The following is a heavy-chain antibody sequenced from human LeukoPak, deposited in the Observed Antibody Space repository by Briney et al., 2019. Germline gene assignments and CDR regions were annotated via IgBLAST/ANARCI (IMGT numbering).Heavy chain of an antibody. CDR2: ISNDGSNK. Sequence: PGGSLRLSCAASGFTFSSFGIHWVRQAPGKGLEWVAVISNDGSNKYYADSVKGRFTISRDNSKNTLYLQMNSLRAEDTAVYYCARDPHPSVGMDVWGQGTTVTVSS. J-gene: IGHJ6*02. CDR3: ARDPHPSVGMDV. V-gene: IGHV3-30*03. CDR1: GFTFSSFG.